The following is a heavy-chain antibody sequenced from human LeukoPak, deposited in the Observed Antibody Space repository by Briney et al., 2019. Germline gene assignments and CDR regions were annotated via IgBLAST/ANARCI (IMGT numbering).Heavy chain of an antibody. J-gene: IGHJ3*02. Sequence: SETLSLTCTVSGGSISSYYWSWIRQPPGKGLEWIGYIYYSGSTNCNPSLKSRVTISVDTSKNQFSLKLSSVTAADTAVYYCAKGCGWYGGDAFDIWGQGTMVTVSS. D-gene: IGHD6-19*01. CDR2: IYYSGST. V-gene: IGHV4-59*08. CDR1: GGSISSYY. CDR3: AKGCGWYGGDAFDI.